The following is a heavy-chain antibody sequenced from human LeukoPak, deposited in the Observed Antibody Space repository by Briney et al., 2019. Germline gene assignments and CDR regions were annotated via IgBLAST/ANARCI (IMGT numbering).Heavy chain of an antibody. J-gene: IGHJ4*02. Sequence: GGSLRLSCAASGFTFSSYSMNWVRQAPGKGLEWVSYISSSSSTIYYADSVKGRFTISRDNAKNSLYLQMNSLRAEDTAVYYCARAPRDYYDSSGCYWGQGTLVTVSS. D-gene: IGHD3-22*01. V-gene: IGHV3-48*04. CDR3: ARAPRDYYDSSGCY. CDR2: ISSSSSTI. CDR1: GFTFSSYS.